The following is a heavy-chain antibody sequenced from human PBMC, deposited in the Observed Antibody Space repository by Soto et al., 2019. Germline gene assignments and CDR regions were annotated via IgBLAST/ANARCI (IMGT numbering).Heavy chain of an antibody. J-gene: IGHJ4*02. CDR1: GFTFSSYA. CDR2: ISYDGSNK. V-gene: IGHV3-30-3*01. Sequence: PGGSLRLSCAASGFTFSSYAMHWVRQAPGKGLEWVAVISYDGSNKYYADSVKGRFTISRDNSKNTLYLQMNSLRAEDTAVYYCARDLLRFLEWSAIDYWGQGTLVTVSS. CDR3: ARDLLRFLEWSAIDY. D-gene: IGHD3-3*01.